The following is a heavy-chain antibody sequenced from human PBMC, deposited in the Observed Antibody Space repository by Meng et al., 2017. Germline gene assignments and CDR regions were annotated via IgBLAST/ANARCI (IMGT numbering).Heavy chain of an antibody. CDR1: GFTFNNYW. J-gene: IGHJ4*02. CDR2: ISGDGSIT. D-gene: IGHD1-1*01. V-gene: IGHV3-74*01. CDR3: LDEAPRSDY. Sequence: EVQFVESGGGVYQPGGSVRLSCAASGFTFNNYWMPWVRQVPGKGLVWVSRISGDGSITNYADSVKGRFTISRDNAKNTLYLQMNSLRPEDTAVYYCLDEAPRSDYWGQGSLVTVSS.